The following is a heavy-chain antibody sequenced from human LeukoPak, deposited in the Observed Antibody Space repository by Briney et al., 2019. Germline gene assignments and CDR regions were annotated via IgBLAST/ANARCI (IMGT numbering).Heavy chain of an antibody. CDR3: ARATGYDATFDY. J-gene: IGHJ4*02. Sequence: GGSLRLSCAASGFTFSSYSMNWVRQAPGKGLEWVSSISSSSNYIYYADSMKGRFTISRDNAKNSLYLQMNSLRAEDTAVYFCARATGYDATFDYWGQGTLVTVSS. CDR1: GFTFSSYS. V-gene: IGHV3-21*01. CDR2: ISSSSNYI. D-gene: IGHD6-13*01.